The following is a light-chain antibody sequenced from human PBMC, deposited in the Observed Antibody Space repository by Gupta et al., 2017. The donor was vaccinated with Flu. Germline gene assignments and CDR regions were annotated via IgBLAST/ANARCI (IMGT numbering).Light chain of an antibody. J-gene: IGLJ1*01. CDR1: SSNIGSNY. CDR2: RNN. V-gene: IGLV1-47*01. CDR3: AAWDDSLSGLYV. Sequence: QSVLTQPPSASGTPGQRVTIPCSGSSSNIGSNYVYWYQQLPGTAPKLLIYRNNQRPSGVPDRFSGSKPGTSASLAISGLRSEDEADYYCAAWDDSLSGLYVFGTGTKVTVL.